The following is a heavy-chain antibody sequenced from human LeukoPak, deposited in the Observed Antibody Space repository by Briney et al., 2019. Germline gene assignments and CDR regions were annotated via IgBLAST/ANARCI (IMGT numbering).Heavy chain of an antibody. CDR3: ARGTMNLDF. Sequence: VASVKVSCKASGYSFTGYYMHWVRQAPGQGLEWMGWLNPYSGDTAYAQKFQGRVTLTRDTSISTVYMEVSRLRSDDTAVYYYARGTMNLDFWGQGTLVIVSS. CDR2: LNPYSGDT. V-gene: IGHV1-2*02. D-gene: IGHD3-22*01. CDR1: GYSFTGYY. J-gene: IGHJ1*01.